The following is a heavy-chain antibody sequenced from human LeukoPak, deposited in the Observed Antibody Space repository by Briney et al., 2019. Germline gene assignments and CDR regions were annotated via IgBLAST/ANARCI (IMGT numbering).Heavy chain of an antibody. CDR1: GGSISSGSYY. Sequence: PSETLSLTCTVSGGSISSGSYYWSWIRQPAGKGLEWIGRIYTSGSTNYNPSLKSRVTISVDTSKNQFSLKLSSVTAADTAVYYCARVDKLGIGYYFDYWGQGTLVTVSS. J-gene: IGHJ4*02. V-gene: IGHV4-61*02. D-gene: IGHD7-27*01. CDR2: IYTSGST. CDR3: ARVDKLGIGYYFDY.